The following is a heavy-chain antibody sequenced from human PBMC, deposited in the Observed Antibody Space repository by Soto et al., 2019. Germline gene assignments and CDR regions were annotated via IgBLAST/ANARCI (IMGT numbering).Heavy chain of an antibody. CDR2: ISSSSSYI. CDR1: GFTFSSYS. Sequence: EVQLVESGGGLVKPGGSLRLSCAASGFTFSSYSMNWVHQAPGKGLEWVSSISSSSSYIYYADSVKGRFTISRDNAKNSLYLQMNSLRAEVTAVYYCARDRDDSSGYLPFDYWGQGTLVTVSS. J-gene: IGHJ4*02. D-gene: IGHD3-22*01. CDR3: ARDRDDSSGYLPFDY. V-gene: IGHV3-21*01.